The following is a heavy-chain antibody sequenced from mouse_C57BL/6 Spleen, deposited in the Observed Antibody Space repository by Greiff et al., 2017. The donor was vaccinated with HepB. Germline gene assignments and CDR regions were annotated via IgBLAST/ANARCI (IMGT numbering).Heavy chain of an antibody. V-gene: IGHV1-66*01. Sequence: VQLQQSGPELVKPGASVKISCKASGYSFTSYYIHWVKQRPGQGLEWIGWIYPGSGNTKYNEKFKGKATLTADTSSSTAYMQLSSLTSEDSAVYYCARGGGLRFDYWGQGTTLTVSS. J-gene: IGHJ2*01. CDR3: ARGGGLRFDY. CDR2: IYPGSGNT. D-gene: IGHD2-4*01. CDR1: GYSFTSYY.